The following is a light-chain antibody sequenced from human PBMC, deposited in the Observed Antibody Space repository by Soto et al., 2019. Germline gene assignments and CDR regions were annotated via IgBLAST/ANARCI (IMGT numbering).Light chain of an antibody. CDR2: EVS. Sequence: QSALTQPASVSGFPGQSITISCTGTSSDVGGYNYVSWYQQHPGKAPKLMIYEVSNRPSGVSNRFSDSKSGNTASLTISGLQAEDEADYYCSSYTSSSTPYVFGTGTKVTVL. CDR1: SSDVGGYNY. CDR3: SSYTSSSTPYV. J-gene: IGLJ1*01. V-gene: IGLV2-14*01.